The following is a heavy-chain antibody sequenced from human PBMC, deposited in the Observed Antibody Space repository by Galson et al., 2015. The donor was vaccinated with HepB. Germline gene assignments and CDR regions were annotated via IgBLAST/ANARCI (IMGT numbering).Heavy chain of an antibody. D-gene: IGHD3-22*01. CDR1: GFTVSSYG. J-gene: IGHJ4*02. CDR2: ISDDGSNK. V-gene: IGHV3-30*18. CDR3: AKDDYDSSGYFDY. Sequence: SLRLSCAASGFTVSSYGMHWVRQAPGKGLEWVAVISDDGSNKYYADSVKGRFTISRDNSKNTLYLQMNSLRAEDTAVYYCAKDDYDSSGYFDYWGQGTLVTVSS.